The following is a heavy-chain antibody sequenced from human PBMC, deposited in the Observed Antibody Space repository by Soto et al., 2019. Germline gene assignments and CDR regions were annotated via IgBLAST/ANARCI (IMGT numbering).Heavy chain of an antibody. CDR3: ARNPGLAYCGGDCYLGAFDI. CDR1: GGSISSGGYY. D-gene: IGHD2-21*02. Sequence: QVQLQESGPGLVKPSQTLSLTCTVSGGSISSGGYYWSWIRQHPGKGLDWIGYIYYSGSTYYNPSLKSRVTISVDTSKNQFSLKLSSVTAADTAVYYCARNPGLAYCGGDCYLGAFDIWGQGTMVTVSS. CDR2: IYYSGST. J-gene: IGHJ3*02. V-gene: IGHV4-31*03.